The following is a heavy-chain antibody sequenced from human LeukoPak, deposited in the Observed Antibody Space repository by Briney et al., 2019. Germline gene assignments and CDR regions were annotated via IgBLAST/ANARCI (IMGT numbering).Heavy chain of an antibody. D-gene: IGHD2-15*01. CDR2: IYYSGST. J-gene: IGHJ4*02. V-gene: IGHV4-31*03. CDR1: GGSISSGGYY. Sequence: SPTLSLTCTVSGGSISSGGYYWSWIRQHPGKGLEWIGYIYYSGSTYYNPSLKSRVTISVDTSKNQFSLKLSSVTAADTAVYYCARIHRYCSGGACYVLDNWGQGTLVAVSS. CDR3: ARIHRYCSGGACYVLDN.